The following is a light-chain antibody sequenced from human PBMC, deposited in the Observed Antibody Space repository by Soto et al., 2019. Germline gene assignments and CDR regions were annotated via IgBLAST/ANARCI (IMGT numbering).Light chain of an antibody. J-gene: IGLJ3*02. CDR1: SSDVGSYNL. Sequence: QSALTQPASVSWSPGQSITISCTGTSSDVGSYNLVSWYQQHPGKAPKLMIYEVSKRPSGVSNRFSGSKSGNTASLTISGLQAEDEADYYCCSYAGSSTSWVFGGGTKLTV. CDR3: CSYAGSSTSWV. CDR2: EVS. V-gene: IGLV2-23*02.